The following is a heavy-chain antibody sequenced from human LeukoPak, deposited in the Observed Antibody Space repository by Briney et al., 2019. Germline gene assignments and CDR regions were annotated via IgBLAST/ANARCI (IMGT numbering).Heavy chain of an antibody. D-gene: IGHD2-2*02. Sequence: GESLKISCKGSGYSFTSYWIGWVRQMPGKGLEWMGIIYPGDSDTRYSPSLQGQVTISADKSISTAYLQWSSLKASDTAMYYCARRRYCSSTSCYRGWYFDYWGQGTLVTVSS. CDR1: GYSFTSYW. CDR3: ARRRYCSSTSCYRGWYFDY. CDR2: IYPGDSDT. J-gene: IGHJ4*02. V-gene: IGHV5-51*01.